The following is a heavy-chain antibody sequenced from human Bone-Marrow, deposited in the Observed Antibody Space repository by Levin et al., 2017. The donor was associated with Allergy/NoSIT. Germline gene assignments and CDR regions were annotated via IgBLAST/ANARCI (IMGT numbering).Heavy chain of an antibody. CDR1: GGSISSSHYH. CDR2: VYYSGTT. D-gene: IGHD6-19*01. V-gene: IGHV4-39*01. CDR3: ARRGTGWINWFDP. Sequence: NPSETLSLTCTVSGGSISSSHYHWGWIRQPPGKGPEWIGSVYYSGTTYYNPSFKSRVSISIDTSKNQISLRLHSVIAADTAVYYCARRGTGWINWFDPWGQGTLVTVSS. J-gene: IGHJ5*02.